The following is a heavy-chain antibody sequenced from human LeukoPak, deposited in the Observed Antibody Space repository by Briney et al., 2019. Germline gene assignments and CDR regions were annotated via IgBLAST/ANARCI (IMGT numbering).Heavy chain of an antibody. Sequence: ASVKVSCKTSGYTFTDYFINWTRQAPEQGLEWMGWINPKSGDTKYAHRFQGRVTMTSDTSITTAHMELNRLTSDDTAVYYCARTFYNTGWYEDYWGQGTLVTVFS. CDR2: INPKSGDT. CDR3: ARTFYNTGWYEDY. V-gene: IGHV1-2*02. J-gene: IGHJ4*02. D-gene: IGHD6-19*01. CDR1: GYTFTDYF.